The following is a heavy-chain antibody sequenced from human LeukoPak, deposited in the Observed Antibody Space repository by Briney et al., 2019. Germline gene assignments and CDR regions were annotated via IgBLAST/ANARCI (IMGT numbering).Heavy chain of an antibody. V-gene: IGHV3-48*01. CDR2: ISSSSTAT. CDR1: GFTFSSYS. D-gene: IGHD3-9*01. CDR3: ARDDDKNWFDP. Sequence: GGSLRLSCAASGFTFSSYSMNWVRQAPGKGLEWVSYISSSSTATYYADSVKGRLTISRDNAKNSLYLQMNGLRAEDTAVYYCARDDDKNWFDPWGQGTLVTVSS. J-gene: IGHJ5*02.